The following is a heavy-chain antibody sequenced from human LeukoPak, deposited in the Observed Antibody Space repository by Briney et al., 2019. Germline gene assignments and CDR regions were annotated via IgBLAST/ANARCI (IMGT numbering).Heavy chain of an antibody. CDR2: IYPGDSDT. J-gene: IGHJ5*02. CDR1: GYSFTSYW. CDR3: ARRSGDGFNWFDP. V-gene: IGHV5-51*01. D-gene: IGHD4-17*01. Sequence: GESLKISRKGSGYSFTSYWIGWVRQMPGKGLEWMGIIYPGDSDTTYSPSFQGQVTISVDKSISTAYLQWSSLKASDTAIYYCARRSGDGFNWFDPWGQGTLVTVSA.